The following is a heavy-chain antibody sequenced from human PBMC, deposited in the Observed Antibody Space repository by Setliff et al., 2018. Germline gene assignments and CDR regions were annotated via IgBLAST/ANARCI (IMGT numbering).Heavy chain of an antibody. J-gene: IGHJ4*02. CDR2: VTIYNGNT. Sequence: ALVKVSCKASGYTFNNYGVAWVRQAPGQGLDWMGWVTIYNGNTKYAQNLQGRLTLSTDRSTSTVYMELGSLTTDDTAIYYCARVESMVRGKNILRHFDYWGQGTQVTVSS. CDR3: ARVESMVRGKNILRHFDY. CDR1: GYTFNNYG. D-gene: IGHD3-10*01. V-gene: IGHV1-18*01.